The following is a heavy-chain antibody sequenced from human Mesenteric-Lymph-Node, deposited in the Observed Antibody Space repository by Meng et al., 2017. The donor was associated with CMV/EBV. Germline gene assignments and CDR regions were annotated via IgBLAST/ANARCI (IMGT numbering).Heavy chain of an antibody. CDR3: AREGYSGYDY. Sequence: ASVKVSCKASGHTFTGYYMHWVRQATGQGLEWMGWMNPNSGNTGYAQKFQGRVTMTRNTSISTAYMELSSLRSEDTAVYYCAREGYSGYDYWGQGTLVTVSS. CDR2: MNPNSGNT. V-gene: IGHV1-8*02. J-gene: IGHJ4*02. CDR1: GHTFTGYY. D-gene: IGHD5-12*01.